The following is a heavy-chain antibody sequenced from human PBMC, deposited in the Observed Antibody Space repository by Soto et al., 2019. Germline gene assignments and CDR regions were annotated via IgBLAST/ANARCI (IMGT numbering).Heavy chain of an antibody. CDR1: GGTFSNYA. D-gene: IGHD6-13*01. V-gene: IGHV1-69*01. J-gene: IGHJ4*02. Sequence: QVQEVQSGAEVKKPGPSVKVSCKASGGTFSNYAISWVRQAPGHGLEWVGGIIPLTETPVYAQTVQGRLTITADEITSAAYMELSSLRSDDTAVYYCAIGTRSSWTCNVWGQGTLVTVSS. CDR3: AIGTRSSWTCNV. CDR2: IIPLTETP.